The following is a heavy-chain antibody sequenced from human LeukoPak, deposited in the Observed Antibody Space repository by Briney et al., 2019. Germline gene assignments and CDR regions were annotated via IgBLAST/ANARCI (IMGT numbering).Heavy chain of an antibody. V-gene: IGHV4-39*01. J-gene: IGHJ4*02. CDR2: IYYSGST. CDR1: GGSISSSSYY. CDR3: ARSSYDFWSGSWYYFDY. D-gene: IGHD3-3*01. Sequence: SETLSLTCTVSGGSISSSSYYWGWIRQPPGKGLEWIGSIYYSGSTYYNPSLKSRVTISVDTSKNQFSLKLSSVTAADTAVYYCARSSYDFWSGSWYYFDYWGQGTLVTVSS.